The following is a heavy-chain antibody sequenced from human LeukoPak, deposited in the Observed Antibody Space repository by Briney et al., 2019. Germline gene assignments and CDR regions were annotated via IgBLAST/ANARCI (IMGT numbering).Heavy chain of an antibody. D-gene: IGHD6-13*01. Sequence: GGSLRLSCAASGLTFSTYWMHWVRQDPGKGLVWVSRISSDASITSYADPVKGRFTISRDNAKNTLYLQMNSLKTEDTAVYYCAREKSIAPAGNNYYYYGMDVWGQGTTVTVSS. V-gene: IGHV3-74*01. CDR2: ISSDASIT. J-gene: IGHJ6*02. CDR1: GLTFSTYW. CDR3: AREKSIAPAGNNYYYYGMDV.